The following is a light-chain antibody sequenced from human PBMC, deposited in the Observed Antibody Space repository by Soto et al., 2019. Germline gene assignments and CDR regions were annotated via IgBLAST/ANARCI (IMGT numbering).Light chain of an antibody. CDR3: QQYDSSPFT. CDR1: QSVSSSY. J-gene: IGKJ3*01. CDR2: GAS. Sequence: LSPGERATLSCRASQSVSSSYLAWYQQKPGQAPRLLIYGASSRATGIPDTFSGSGSGTDFTLTISRLEPEDFAVYYCQQYDSSPFTFGPGTKVEIK. V-gene: IGKV3-20*01.